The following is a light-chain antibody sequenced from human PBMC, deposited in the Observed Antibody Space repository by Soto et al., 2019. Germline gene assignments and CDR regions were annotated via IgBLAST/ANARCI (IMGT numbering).Light chain of an antibody. CDR3: QQYNNWPTWT. J-gene: IGKJ1*01. CDR1: QSVRNY. CDR2: WAS. V-gene: IGKV3-15*01. Sequence: EIVLTQSTATLSLSPVEISTLSCRASQSVRNYLAWYQQKPGQPPKLLIYWASTRESGVPDRFSGSGSGTDFTLTISSLQSEDFAVYYCQQYNNWPTWTFGQGTKVDIK.